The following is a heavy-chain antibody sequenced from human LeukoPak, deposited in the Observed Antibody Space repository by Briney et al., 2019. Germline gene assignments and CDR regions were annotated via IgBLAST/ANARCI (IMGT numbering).Heavy chain of an antibody. J-gene: IGHJ4*02. Sequence: GESLKISFKGPGYRFTSYWISWVRPIPGKGLEWMGRIDPSDSYTNYSPSFQGHVTISADKSISTAYLQWSSLKASDTAMYYCARTYYYDSSGLVPGYWGQGTLVTVSS. D-gene: IGHD3-22*01. CDR1: GYRFTSYW. CDR2: IDPSDSYT. CDR3: ARTYYYDSSGLVPGY. V-gene: IGHV5-10-1*01.